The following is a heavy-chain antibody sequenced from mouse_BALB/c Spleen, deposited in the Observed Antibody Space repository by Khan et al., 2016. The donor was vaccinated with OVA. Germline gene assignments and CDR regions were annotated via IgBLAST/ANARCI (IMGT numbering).Heavy chain of an antibody. J-gene: IGHJ1*01. CDR2: ISSGSSTI. Sequence: EVELVESGGGLVQPGGSRKLSCAASGFTFSNFGMHWVRQALKKGLEWVAYISSGSSTIYYVDTVKGRFTISRDNPKNTLFLQMTSLRSEDTAIYYCARSGGNFHWYFDVWGAGTSVTVSS. CDR1: GFTFSNFG. CDR3: ARSGGNFHWYFDV. V-gene: IGHV5-17*02. D-gene: IGHD2-1*01.